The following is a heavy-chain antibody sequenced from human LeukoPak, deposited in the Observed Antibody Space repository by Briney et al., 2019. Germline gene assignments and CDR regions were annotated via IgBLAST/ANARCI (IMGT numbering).Heavy chain of an antibody. Sequence: PSETLSLTCAVYGGSFSGYYWSWIRQVPGKGLEWIGEINQSGRTNYNPSLKSRVTISVDTSKNQISLKLSFVTATDTAVYYCARHTIVPAAMWYFDYWGQGTLVTVSS. CDR1: GGSFSGYY. CDR2: INQSGRT. D-gene: IGHD2-2*01. J-gene: IGHJ4*02. V-gene: IGHV4-34*01. CDR3: ARHTIVPAAMWYFDY.